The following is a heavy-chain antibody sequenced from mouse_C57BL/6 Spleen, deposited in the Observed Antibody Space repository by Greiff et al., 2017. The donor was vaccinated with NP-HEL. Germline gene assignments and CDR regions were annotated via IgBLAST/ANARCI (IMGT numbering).Heavy chain of an antibody. J-gene: IGHJ3*01. D-gene: IGHD1-1*01. CDR3: TREDYGSSYPWFAY. CDR1: GFTFSSYA. V-gene: IGHV5-9-1*02. CDR2: ISSGGDYI. Sequence: EVKVVESGEGLVKPGGSLKLSCAASGFTFSSYAMSWVRQTPGKRLEWVAYISSGGDYIYYADTVKGRFTISRDKARNTLYLQMSSLKSEDTAMYYCTREDYGSSYPWFAYWGQGTLVTVSA.